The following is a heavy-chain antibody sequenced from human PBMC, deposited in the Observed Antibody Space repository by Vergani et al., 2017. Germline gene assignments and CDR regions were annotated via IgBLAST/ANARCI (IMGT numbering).Heavy chain of an antibody. CDR3: ARDGALGDFDY. CDR1: GFTFSSYG. J-gene: IGHJ4*02. Sequence: QVQLVESGGGVVQPGRSLRLSCAASGFTFSSYGMHWVRQAPGKGLEWVALIWYDGSNKYYADSVKGRFTISRDNSKNTLFLQMNSLRAEVTAVYYCARDGALGDFDYWGQGTLVTVSS. D-gene: IGHD3-16*01. CDR2: IWYDGSNK. V-gene: IGHV3-33*01.